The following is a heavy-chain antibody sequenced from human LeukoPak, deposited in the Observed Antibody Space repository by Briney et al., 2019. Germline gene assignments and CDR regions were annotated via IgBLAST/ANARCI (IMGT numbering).Heavy chain of an antibody. CDR3: ARLREIPVFGVVTKSTSYFDY. CDR2: IKQDRSEK. V-gene: IGHV3-7*01. Sequence: PGGSLRLSCAASGFTFTNYWMSWVRQAPGKGLELVANIKQDRSEKYYVDSVKGRFTISRDNAKNSLYLQMKSLRAENTAVYYCARLREIPVFGVVTKSTSYFDYWGQGTLVTVSS. CDR1: GFTFTNYW. J-gene: IGHJ4*02. D-gene: IGHD3-3*01.